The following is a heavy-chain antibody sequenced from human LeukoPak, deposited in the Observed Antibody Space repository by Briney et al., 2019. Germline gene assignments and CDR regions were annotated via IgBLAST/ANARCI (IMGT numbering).Heavy chain of an antibody. V-gene: IGHV3-23*01. CDR1: GFSFSTSP. Sequence: PGGSLRLSCAASGFSFSTSPMSWVRQPPGKGLEWVSAMNNGPGATFYRDSVRGRFTISRDDSKSTLYLQMNSLRAEDTGTYYCAKTQYDLLDVWGQGTTVTVSS. CDR2: MNNGPGAT. CDR3: AKTQYDLLDV. D-gene: IGHD3-3*01. J-gene: IGHJ6*02.